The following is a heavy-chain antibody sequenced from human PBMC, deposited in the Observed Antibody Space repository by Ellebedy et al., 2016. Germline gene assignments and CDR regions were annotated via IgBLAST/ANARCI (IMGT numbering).Heavy chain of an antibody. Sequence: SETLSLXXSVSGDSIGNTYYLWGWIRQAPGKGLEWIGNISESGRTYYNPSLKSRVTIAGDTSENQFSLKLSSVTAADTAVYYCARVGYSGGQYGMDVWGQGTTVIVSS. J-gene: IGHJ6*02. CDR3: ARVGYSGGQYGMDV. D-gene: IGHD2-15*01. V-gene: IGHV4-39*07. CDR2: ISESGRT. CDR1: GDSIGNTYYL.